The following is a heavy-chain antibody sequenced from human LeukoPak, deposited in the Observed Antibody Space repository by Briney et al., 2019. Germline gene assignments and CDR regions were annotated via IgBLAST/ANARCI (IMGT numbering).Heavy chain of an antibody. CDR2: ISSSGSTK. CDR1: GFTFSSYE. V-gene: IGHV3-48*03. CDR3: HYDSSGHDAFDI. J-gene: IGHJ3*02. D-gene: IGHD3-22*01. Sequence: GGSLRLSWAASGFTFSSYEMNWVRQAPGKGLEWVSSISSSGSTKYYADSLKGRFTISRDNARNSLYLQMNSLRAEDTAVYYCHYDSSGHDAFDIWGQGTMVTVSS.